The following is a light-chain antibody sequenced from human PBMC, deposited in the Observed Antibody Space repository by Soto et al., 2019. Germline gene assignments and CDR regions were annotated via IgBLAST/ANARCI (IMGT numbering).Light chain of an antibody. J-gene: IGLJ2*01. CDR2: LNSDGSH. Sequence: QPVLTQSPSASASQGASVKLTCTLSSGHSTYAIAWHQQQPEKGPRFLMKLNSDGSHSKGDGIPDRFSGSSSGAERHLTISSLQSEDEADYYCQTWGTAIHDVVFGGGTKLTVL. CDR1: SGHSTYA. CDR3: QTWGTAIHDVV. V-gene: IGLV4-69*01.